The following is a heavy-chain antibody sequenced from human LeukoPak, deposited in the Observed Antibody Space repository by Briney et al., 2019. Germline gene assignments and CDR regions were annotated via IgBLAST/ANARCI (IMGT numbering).Heavy chain of an antibody. D-gene: IGHD3-22*01. CDR2: IEQDGSEK. Sequence: GGSLRLSCAASGFTFSTYWMSWVRQTPGKRLEWVAHIEQDGSEKYYADSVKGRVTIARDNAKNSLYLQMNSLRAEDTAVYYCARDSLNYYDSSGYYWGPPDYWGQGTLVTVSS. J-gene: IGHJ4*02. V-gene: IGHV3-7*01. CDR1: GFTFSTYW. CDR3: ARDSLNYYDSSGYYWGPPDY.